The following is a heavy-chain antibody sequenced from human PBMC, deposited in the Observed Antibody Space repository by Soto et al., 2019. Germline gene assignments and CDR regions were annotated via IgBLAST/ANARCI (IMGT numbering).Heavy chain of an antibody. J-gene: IGHJ6*02. Sequence: EVQLVESGGGLVQPGGSLRLSCAASGFTFSAYWMHWVRQAPGKGLVWVSRIHSNGNTTTYADSVKGRFTISRDNAKNTLYLQMNSLRAEDTAVYYCARSVRSGTYPYYYVAMDVWGQGTTVTVSS. D-gene: IGHD3-10*01. CDR2: IHSNGNTT. CDR3: ARSVRSGTYPYYYVAMDV. CDR1: GFTFSAYW. V-gene: IGHV3-74*01.